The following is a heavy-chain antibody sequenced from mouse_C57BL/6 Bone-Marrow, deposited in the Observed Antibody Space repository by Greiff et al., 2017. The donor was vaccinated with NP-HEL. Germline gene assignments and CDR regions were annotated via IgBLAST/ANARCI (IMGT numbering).Heavy chain of an antibody. CDR1: GYTFTSYW. D-gene: IGHD1-1*01. CDR2: IDPNSGGT. V-gene: IGHV1-72*01. CDR3: ARYYYGSRGWYFDV. J-gene: IGHJ1*03. Sequence: QVQLQQPGADLVKPGASVKLSCKASGYTFTSYWMHWVKQRPGRGLEWIGRIDPNSGGTKFNEKFKTKATLPVDKPSSTAYVQLGSLTSEDSAVYYCARYYYGSRGWYFDVWGTGTTVTVSS.